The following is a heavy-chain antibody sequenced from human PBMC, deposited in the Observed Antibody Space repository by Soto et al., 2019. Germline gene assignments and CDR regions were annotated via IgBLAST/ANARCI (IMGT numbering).Heavy chain of an antibody. V-gene: IGHV1-3*01. D-gene: IGHD3-3*01. CDR1: GYTFTSYT. CDR2: VNAGNGNT. CDR3: ASGPLVSTIFGVVIPYYFDY. J-gene: IGHJ4*02. Sequence: GASVKVSCKASGYTFTSYTMHWVRQAPGQRLEWMGWVNAGNGNTKYSQKFQGRVTITRDTSASAAYMELSSLRSEDTAVYYCASGPLVSTIFGVVIPYYFDYWGQGPLVTVSS.